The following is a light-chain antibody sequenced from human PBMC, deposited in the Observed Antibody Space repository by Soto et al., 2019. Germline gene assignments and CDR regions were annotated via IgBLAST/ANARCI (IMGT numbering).Light chain of an antibody. Sequence: EIVLTQPPGTLSLSPGERATLSCRASQSVSSSYLAWYQQKPGQAPRLLIYGASSRATGIPDRFSGSGSGTDFTLTISRLESEDLAVYYCQQYGSSSYTFGQGT. CDR1: QSVSSSY. CDR2: GAS. CDR3: QQYGSSSYT. V-gene: IGKV3-20*01. J-gene: IGKJ2*01.